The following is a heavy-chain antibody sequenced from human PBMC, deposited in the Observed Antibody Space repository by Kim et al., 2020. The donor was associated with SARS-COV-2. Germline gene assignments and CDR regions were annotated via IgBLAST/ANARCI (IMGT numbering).Heavy chain of an antibody. Sequence: SETLSLTCVVSGASISSSSCWSWVRQPPGKGLEWIGEVDHSGTTSYNVSLKSRVTISVDKSKNQFSLRLNSVSAADMAVYYCARGVSSAWTLRAWFDPWG. V-gene: IGHV4-4*02. J-gene: IGHJ5*02. D-gene: IGHD3-22*01. CDR2: VDHSGTT. CDR1: GASISSSSC. CDR3: ARGVSSAWTLRAWFDP.